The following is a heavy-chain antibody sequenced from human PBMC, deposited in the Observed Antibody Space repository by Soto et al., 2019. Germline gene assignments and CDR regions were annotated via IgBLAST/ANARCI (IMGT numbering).Heavy chain of an antibody. V-gene: IGHV3-30*18. J-gene: IGHJ4*02. CDR1: GFTFSSYG. D-gene: IGHD6-6*01. Sequence: GGSLRLSCAASGFTFSSYGMHWVRQAPGKGLEWVAVISYDGSNKYYADSVKGRFTISRDNSKSTLYLQMNSLRAEDTAVYYCAKPGGSSPYYFDYWGQGTLVTVSS. CDR3: AKPGGSSPYYFDY. CDR2: ISYDGSNK.